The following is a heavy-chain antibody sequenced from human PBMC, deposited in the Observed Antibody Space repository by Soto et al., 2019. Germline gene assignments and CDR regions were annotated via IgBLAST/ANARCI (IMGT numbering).Heavy chain of an antibody. CDR1: GFTFSSYG. D-gene: IGHD2-2*01. V-gene: IGHV3-30*18. CDR3: AKDVAYCSSTSCVPNYYYYYMDV. J-gene: IGHJ6*03. Sequence: GGSLRLSCAASGFTFSSYGMHWVRQAPGQGLEWVAVISYDGSNKYYADSVKGRFTISRDNSKNTLYLQMNSLRAEDTAVYYCAKDVAYCSSTSCVPNYYYYYMDVWGKGTTVTVSS. CDR2: ISYDGSNK.